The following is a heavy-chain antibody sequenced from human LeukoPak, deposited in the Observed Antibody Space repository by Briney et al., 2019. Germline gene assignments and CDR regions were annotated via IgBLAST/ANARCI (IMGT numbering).Heavy chain of an antibody. Sequence: GGSLRLSCAASGFTFSGSAMHWVRQASGKGLEWVGRIRSKANSYATAYAASVKGRFTISRDDSKNTAYLQMNSLKTEDTAVYYCTTNGRAAGIPLDYWGQGTLVTVSS. D-gene: IGHD6-13*01. CDR1: GFTFSGSA. V-gene: IGHV3-73*01. J-gene: IGHJ4*02. CDR3: TTNGRAAGIPLDY. CDR2: IRSKANSYAT.